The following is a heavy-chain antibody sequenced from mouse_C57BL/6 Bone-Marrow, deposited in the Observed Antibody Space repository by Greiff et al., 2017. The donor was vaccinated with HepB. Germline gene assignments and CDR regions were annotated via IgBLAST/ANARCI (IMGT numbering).Heavy chain of an antibody. D-gene: IGHD1-1*01. CDR3: ARHCGSSYWYFDV. Sequence: DVKLVESGGGLVQPGGSLKLSCAAPGFTFSDYGMAWVRQAPRKGPEWVAFISNLAYSIYYADTVTGRFTISRENAKNTLYLEMSSLRSEDTAMYYCARHCGSSYWYFDVWGTGTTVTVSS. CDR2: ISNLAYSI. CDR1: GFTFSDYG. J-gene: IGHJ1*03. V-gene: IGHV5-15*01.